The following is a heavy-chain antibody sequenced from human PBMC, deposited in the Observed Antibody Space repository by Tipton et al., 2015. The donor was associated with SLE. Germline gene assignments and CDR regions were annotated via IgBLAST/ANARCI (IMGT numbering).Heavy chain of an antibody. V-gene: IGHV4-59*12. CDR2: WHYSGST. D-gene: IGHD2-2*01. CDR3: ARDKAYPGSPGDY. CDR1: GGSISTYY. J-gene: IGHJ4*02. Sequence: TLSLTCTVSGGSISTYYWSWIRQPPGKGLEWVGYWHYSGSTNYNPSLKSRVTISVDTSKNQFSLKLTSVTAADTAMYYCARDKAYPGSPGDYWGQGTLVTVSS.